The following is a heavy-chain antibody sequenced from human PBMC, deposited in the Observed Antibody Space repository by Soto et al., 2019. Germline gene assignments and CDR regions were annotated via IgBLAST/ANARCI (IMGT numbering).Heavy chain of an antibody. Sequence: DVQLAESGGGLVQPGGSLRLSCVASGQTFNRYWMSWVRQAPGKGLEWVANIKQDGSEEYYVDSVKGRFTISRDNAKKALYLQMNSLRAEDTAIYYGVRTPFDSWSFDFYGMDVWGQGTTVIVSS. CDR2: IKQDGSEE. D-gene: IGHD3-3*01. CDR1: GQTFNRYW. V-gene: IGHV3-7*03. CDR3: VRTPFDSWSFDFYGMDV. J-gene: IGHJ6*02.